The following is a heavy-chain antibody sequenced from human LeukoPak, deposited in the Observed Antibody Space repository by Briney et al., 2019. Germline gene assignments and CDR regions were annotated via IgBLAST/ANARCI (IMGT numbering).Heavy chain of an antibody. V-gene: IGHV3-53*01. J-gene: IGHJ4*02. CDR3: ARVGARQILEY. D-gene: IGHD4-17*01. CDR1: GFTFSSNY. Sequence: PGGSLRLSCAASGFTFSSNYMSWVRQAPGKGLEWVSVIYSGGSTYYADSVKGRFTISRDNAKNSLYLQMSSLRAEDTAVYYCARVGARQILEYWGQGTLVTVSS. CDR2: IYSGGST.